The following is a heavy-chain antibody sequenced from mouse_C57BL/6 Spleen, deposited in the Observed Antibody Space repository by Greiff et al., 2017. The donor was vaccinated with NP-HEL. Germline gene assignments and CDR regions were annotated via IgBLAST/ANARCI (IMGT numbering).Heavy chain of an antibody. Sequence: EVKVVESGGGLVQPGGSMKLSCVASGFTFSNYWMNWVRQSPEKGLEWVAQIRLKSDNYATHYAESVKGRFTISRDDSKSSVYLQMNNLRAEDTGIYYCTGGPYYYGKMDYWGQGTSVTVSS. CDR2: IRLKSDNYAT. CDR1: GFTFSNYW. D-gene: IGHD1-1*01. CDR3: TGGPYYYGKMDY. V-gene: IGHV6-3*01. J-gene: IGHJ4*01.